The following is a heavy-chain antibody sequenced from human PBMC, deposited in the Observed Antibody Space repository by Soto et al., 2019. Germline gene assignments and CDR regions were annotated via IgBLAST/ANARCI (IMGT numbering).Heavy chain of an antibody. CDR1: GDSISSYY. Sequence: QVQLQESGPRLVKPSETLSLTCTVSGDSISSYYWSWFRQPPGKGLEWIGCIPYTGRNNYNPSLKSRVTISVDTSKNQFALELRSVTAADTAVYFCARSPRLYETIGYYSYYSDYWGQGTLVTVSS. J-gene: IGHJ4*02. D-gene: IGHD3-22*01. CDR3: ARSPRLYETIGYYSYYSDY. CDR2: IPYTGRN. V-gene: IGHV4-59*01.